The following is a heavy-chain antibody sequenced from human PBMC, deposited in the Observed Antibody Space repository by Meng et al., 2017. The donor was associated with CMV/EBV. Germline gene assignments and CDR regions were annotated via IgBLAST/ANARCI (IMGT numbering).Heavy chain of an antibody. CDR2: ISWNSGSI. V-gene: IGHV3-9*01. CDR1: GFTFDDYA. D-gene: IGHD6-13*01. J-gene: IGHJ6*02. CDR3: AKSLRIAAAGPDYGMDV. Sequence: SLKIFCAASGFTFDDYAMHWVRQAPGKGLEWVSGISWNSGSIGYADSVKGRFTISRDDAKNSLYLQMNSLRAEDTALYYCAKSLRIAAAGPDYGMDVWGQGTTVTVSS.